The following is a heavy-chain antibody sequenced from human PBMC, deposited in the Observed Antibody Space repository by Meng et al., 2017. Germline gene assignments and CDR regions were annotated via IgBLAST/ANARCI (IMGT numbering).Heavy chain of an antibody. Sequence: SETLSLTCTVSGGSISSGGYYWSWIRQHPGKGLEWIGYIYYSGSTYYNPSLKSRVTISVDTSKNQFSLKLSSVTAADTAVYYCARGKLRRYYYGMDVWGQGTTVTVSS. V-gene: IGHV4-31*03. CDR3: ARGKLRRYYYGMDV. CDR1: GGSISSGGYY. CDR2: IYYSGST. J-gene: IGHJ6*02. D-gene: IGHD3-3*01.